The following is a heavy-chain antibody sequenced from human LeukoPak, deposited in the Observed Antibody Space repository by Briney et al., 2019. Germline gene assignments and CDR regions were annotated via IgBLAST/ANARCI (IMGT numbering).Heavy chain of an antibody. Sequence: ASVKVSCKASGGTFSNHAISWVRQAPGQGLEWMGVIIPISGTANNAQKFQGGVTITADASTSTVYMELSSLTSDDTAVYYCARWAGDSSAWYPALFDYWGQGTLVSVS. V-gene: IGHV1-69*13. CDR1: GGTFSNHA. CDR3: ARWAGDSSAWYPALFDY. CDR2: IIPISGTA. D-gene: IGHD6-13*01. J-gene: IGHJ4*02.